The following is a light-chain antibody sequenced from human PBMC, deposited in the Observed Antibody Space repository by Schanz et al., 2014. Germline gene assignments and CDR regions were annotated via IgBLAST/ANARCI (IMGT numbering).Light chain of an antibody. V-gene: IGLV1-51*01. CDR1: TSNIGNNY. J-gene: IGLJ3*02. Sequence: QSVLTQPPSVSAAPGQKVTISCSGSTSNIGNNYVSWYQQFPGTAPRLLIYDYSKRPSGVPDRFSASKSGTSASLAISGLQSEDEADYYCAAWDDSLNGPVFGGGTKLTVL. CDR2: DYS. CDR3: AAWDDSLNGPV.